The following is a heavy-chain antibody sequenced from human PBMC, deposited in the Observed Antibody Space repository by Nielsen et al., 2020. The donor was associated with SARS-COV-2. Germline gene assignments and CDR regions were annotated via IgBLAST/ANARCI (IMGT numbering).Heavy chain of an antibody. CDR3: AKDTMTTVTPINAFDI. J-gene: IGHJ3*02. D-gene: IGHD4-17*01. Sequence: GESLKISCAASAFTFSTYWMHWVRQAPGKGLVWVSRINSDGSSTSYADPVKGRFTISRDNAKNSLYLQMNSLRAEDTAVYYCAKDTMTTVTPINAFDIWGQGTMVTVSS. CDR2: INSDGSST. CDR1: AFTFSTYW. V-gene: IGHV3-74*01.